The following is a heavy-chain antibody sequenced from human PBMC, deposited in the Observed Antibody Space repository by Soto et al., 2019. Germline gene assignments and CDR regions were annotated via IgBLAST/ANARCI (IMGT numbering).Heavy chain of an antibody. Sequence: PVGSLRLSCAASGFTFSSYAMTWVRQAPGKGLEWVSSISEGGDTIYQADSVKGRFTLSRDNSKNTLYLQMNGLRADDTAVYYCAKLGDNYNWFDPWGQGTLVTVSS. CDR2: ISEGGDTI. J-gene: IGHJ5*02. D-gene: IGHD1-1*01. CDR1: GFTFSSYA. CDR3: AKLGDNYNWFDP. V-gene: IGHV3-23*01.